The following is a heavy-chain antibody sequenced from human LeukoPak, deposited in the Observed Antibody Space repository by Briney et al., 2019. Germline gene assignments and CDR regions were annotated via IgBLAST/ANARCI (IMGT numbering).Heavy chain of an antibody. V-gene: IGHV4-30-2*01. J-gene: IGHJ3*02. CDR1: GCSISRGGYH. Sequence: SETLSLTCTVSGCSISRGGYHWSCMRQPPGKGLVWIGYIYHSSSTYYNPSVKSRVTISVNRSKNQFSLKLSSVTAADTAVYYCARFFVVVITTGAFDIWGQGTMVTVSS. CDR2: IYHSSST. D-gene: IGHD3-22*01. CDR3: ARFFVVVITTGAFDI.